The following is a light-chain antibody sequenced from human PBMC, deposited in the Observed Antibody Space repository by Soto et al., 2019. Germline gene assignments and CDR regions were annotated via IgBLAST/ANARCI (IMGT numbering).Light chain of an antibody. J-gene: IGKJ1*01. CDR1: QYVSSN. CDR3: QQYNSCPET. CDR2: GAS. V-gene: IGKV3-15*01. Sequence: EIVMTQSPATLSVSPGERATLSCRASQYVSSNLAWFQQKPGQAPRLLIYGASTRAAGIPARFSGSGSGTDFTLIISSLQSEDFAVYYCQQYNSCPETFGQGTKVEIK.